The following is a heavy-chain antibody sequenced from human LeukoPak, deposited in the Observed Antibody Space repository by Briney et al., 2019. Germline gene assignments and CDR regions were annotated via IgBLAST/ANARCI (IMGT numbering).Heavy chain of an antibody. J-gene: IGHJ4*02. D-gene: IGHD3-22*01. V-gene: IGHV3-23*01. CDR3: TKDANYLDSSGYLIPFDY. CDR1: GFTFSRFA. Sequence: GGSLRLSCSASGFTFSRFAMTWVRQLPGKGLEWVSTISGNGLQTFYADSVKSRFSVSRDNSKKIVYLQMDSLRADDSAPYYCTKDANYLDSSGYLIPFDYWGQGTLVTVAS. CDR2: ISGNGLQT.